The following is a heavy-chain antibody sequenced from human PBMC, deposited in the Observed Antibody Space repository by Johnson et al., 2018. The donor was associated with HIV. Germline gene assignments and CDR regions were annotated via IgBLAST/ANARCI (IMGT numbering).Heavy chain of an antibody. D-gene: IGHD3-16*01. Sequence: VQLVESGGGVVQPGGSLRLSCAASGFTFSSYWMSWVRQAPGKGLEWVANIKQDGSEKYYVDSVKGRFTISRDNTKNSLYLQMNSLRAEDTAFYYCAGGRGALDIWGQGTMVTVSS. J-gene: IGHJ3*02. CDR1: GFTFSSYW. CDR2: IKQDGSEK. V-gene: IGHV3-7*03. CDR3: AGGRGALDI.